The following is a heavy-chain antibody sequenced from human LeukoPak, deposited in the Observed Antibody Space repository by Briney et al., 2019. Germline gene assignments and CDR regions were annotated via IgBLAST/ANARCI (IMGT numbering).Heavy chain of an antibody. CDR2: ITSSSASM. CDR1: GFTFSTYS. J-gene: IGHJ4*02. D-gene: IGHD3-9*01. V-gene: IGHV3-21*01. CDR3: ARTYYDILTAYNPYFDY. Sequence: GGSLRLSYAASGFTFSTYSMNWVRQAPGKGREWVSSITSSSASMYYADSVKGRFTISRDNAENSLYLQMNSLRAEDTAVYYCARTYYDILTAYNPYFDYWGQGTLVTVSS.